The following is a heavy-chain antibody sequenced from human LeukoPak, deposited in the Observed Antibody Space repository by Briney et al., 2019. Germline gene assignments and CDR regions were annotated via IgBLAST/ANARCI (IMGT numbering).Heavy chain of an antibody. CDR1: GFIFSNYY. D-gene: IGHD3-22*01. CDR3: AREGIVVPKANYYYGMDV. Sequence: GGSLRLSCAASGFIFSNYYMSWVRQAPGEGLEWVAKIKPDGDEKYYVDSMKGRFTISRDNAKNSLYLQMNSLRAEDTAVYYCAREGIVVPKANYYYGMDVWGQGTTVTVSS. V-gene: IGHV3-7*01. CDR2: IKPDGDEK. J-gene: IGHJ6*02.